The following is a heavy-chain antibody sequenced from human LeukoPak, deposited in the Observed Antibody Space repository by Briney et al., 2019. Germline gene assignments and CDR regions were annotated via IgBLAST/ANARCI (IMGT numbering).Heavy chain of an antibody. D-gene: IGHD1-7*01. CDR2: ISSSSSYI. CDR1: GFTFSSYS. Sequence: GGSLRLSCAASGFTFSSYSMNWVRQAPGKGLEWVSSISSSSSYIYYADSVKGRFTISRDNAWNSLYLQMNSLRAEDTAVYYCARDRITGTTDYFDYWGQGTLVTVSS. CDR3: ARDRITGTTDYFDY. V-gene: IGHV3-21*01. J-gene: IGHJ4*02.